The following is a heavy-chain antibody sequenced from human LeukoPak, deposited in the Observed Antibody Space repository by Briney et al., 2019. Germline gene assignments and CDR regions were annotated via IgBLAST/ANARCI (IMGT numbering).Heavy chain of an antibody. V-gene: IGHV4-28*05. CDR2: IYYSGSI. CDR1: GYSISSSNY. Sequence: SDTLSLTCAVSGYSISSSNYWAWIRQPPGKGLEWIGHIYYSGSICYNPSLKSRVTMSVDTSKNQFSLKLSSVTAVDTAVYYCARKATTGPTKAASDIRGQGTMVTVSS. D-gene: IGHD4-17*01. J-gene: IGHJ3*02. CDR3: ARKATTGPTKAASDI.